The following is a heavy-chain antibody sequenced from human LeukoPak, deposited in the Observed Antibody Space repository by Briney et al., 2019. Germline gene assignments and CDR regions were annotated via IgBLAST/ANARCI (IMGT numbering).Heavy chain of an antibody. CDR3: ARALVWVNRVFDH. V-gene: IGHV3-23*01. Sequence: PGGSLRLSCTASGFTFSNYAMSWVRQAPGKGLEWVSAINPSGDGTFYAESVKGRFTISRDNSKNTLYLQMVSLRAEATAVYYCARALVWVNRVFDHWGQGTLVTVSS. D-gene: IGHD1-14*01. CDR1: GFTFSNYA. J-gene: IGHJ4*02. CDR2: INPSGDGT.